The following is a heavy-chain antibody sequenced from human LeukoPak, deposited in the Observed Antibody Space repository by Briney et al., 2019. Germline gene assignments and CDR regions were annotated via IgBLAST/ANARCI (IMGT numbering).Heavy chain of an antibody. V-gene: IGHV3-23*01. J-gene: IGHJ3*02. CDR2: ISGSGSST. CDR3: AKRIVGAPYAFDI. Sequence: GGSLRLSCAASGFTFSSYAMSWVRQAPGKGLEWVSAISGSGSSTYYADSVKGRFTISRDNSKNTLYLQMNSLRAEDTAVYYCAKRIVGAPYAFDIWGQGTMVTVSS. CDR1: GFTFSSYA. D-gene: IGHD1-26*01.